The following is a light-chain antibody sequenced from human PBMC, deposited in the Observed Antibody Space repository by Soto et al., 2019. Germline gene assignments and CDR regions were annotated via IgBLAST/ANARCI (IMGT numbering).Light chain of an antibody. Sequence: QSALTQPASVSGSPGQSITISCTGTSSDVGSYNLVSWYQQHPGKAPKLMIYDVSKRPSGVPDRFSGSKSGNTASLTISGLQSEDEADYSCCSYAGSYTWVFGGGTKVTVL. J-gene: IGLJ3*02. CDR3: CSYAGSYTWV. V-gene: IGLV2-11*01. CDR2: DVS. CDR1: SSDVGSYNL.